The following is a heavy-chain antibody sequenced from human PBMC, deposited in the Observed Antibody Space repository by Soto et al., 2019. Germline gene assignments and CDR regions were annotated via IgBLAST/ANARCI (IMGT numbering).Heavy chain of an antibody. V-gene: IGHV3-23*01. Sequence: GGSLRLSCAASGFTFSSYAMSWVRQAPGKGLEWVSAISGSGGSTYYADSVKGRFTISRDNSKNTLYLQMNSLRAEDTAVYYCAKIVVVPAAPGGGWFDPWGQGTLVTVSS. J-gene: IGHJ5*02. D-gene: IGHD2-2*01. CDR1: GFTFSSYA. CDR3: AKIVVVPAAPGGGWFDP. CDR2: ISGSGGST.